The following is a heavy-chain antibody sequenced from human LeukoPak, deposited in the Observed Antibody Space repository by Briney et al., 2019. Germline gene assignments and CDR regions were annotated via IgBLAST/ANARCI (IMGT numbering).Heavy chain of an antibody. Sequence: GGSLRLSCAASGFTFSDYVMIWVRQAPGKGLEWVSGITASGDRTFYGDSVRGRFTMSRDNSKNTVYLQMNSLRVDDTAVYYCARRDIVVVVSASDYWGQGALVTVSS. D-gene: IGHD2-15*01. CDR1: GFTFSDYV. CDR3: ARRDIVVVVSASDY. J-gene: IGHJ4*02. V-gene: IGHV3-23*01. CDR2: ITASGDRT.